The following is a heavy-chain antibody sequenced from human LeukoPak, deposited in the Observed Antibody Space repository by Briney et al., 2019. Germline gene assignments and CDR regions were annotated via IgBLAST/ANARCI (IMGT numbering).Heavy chain of an antibody. CDR3: ARERSITMVRGVRRIFDY. V-gene: IGHV4-61*02. CDR2: IHSSGNT. J-gene: IGHJ4*02. Sequence: SETLSLTCSVSGGSISSGSYYWSWIRQPAGKGLEWIGRIHSSGNTNYNPSLKSRVTISVDTSKNQFSLKLSSVTAADTAVYYCARERSITMVRGVRRIFDYWGQGTLVTVSS. D-gene: IGHD3-10*01. CDR1: GGSISSGSYY.